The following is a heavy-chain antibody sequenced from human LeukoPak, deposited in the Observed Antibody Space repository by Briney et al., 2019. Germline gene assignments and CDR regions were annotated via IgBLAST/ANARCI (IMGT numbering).Heavy chain of an antibody. CDR1: GFTFTSYS. Sequence: TGGSLRHSCAASGFTFTSYSMNWVRQAPGKGLEWVSSISSSSSYIYYADSVKGRFTISRDNAKNSLYLQMNSLRAEDTAVYYCAREDRYSSSFYYYYYMDVWGKGTTATVSS. D-gene: IGHD6-6*01. CDR2: ISSSSSYI. V-gene: IGHV3-21*01. CDR3: AREDRYSSSFYYYYYMDV. J-gene: IGHJ6*03.